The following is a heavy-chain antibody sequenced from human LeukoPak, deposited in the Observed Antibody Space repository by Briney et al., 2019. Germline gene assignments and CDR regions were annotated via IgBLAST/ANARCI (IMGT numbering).Heavy chain of an antibody. CDR3: AKARCGMVRGVIILDY. CDR1: GFTVSSNY. V-gene: IGHV3-30*18. D-gene: IGHD3-10*01. J-gene: IGHJ4*02. CDR2: ISYDGSNK. Sequence: GGSLRLSCAASGFTVSSNYMSWVRQAPGKGLEWVAVISYDGSNKYYADSVKGRFTISRDNSKNTLYLQMNSLRAEDTAVYYCAKARCGMVRGVIILDYWGQGTLVTVSS.